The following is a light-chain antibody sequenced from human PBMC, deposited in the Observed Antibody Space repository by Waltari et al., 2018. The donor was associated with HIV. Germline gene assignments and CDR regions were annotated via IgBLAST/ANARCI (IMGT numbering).Light chain of an antibody. CDR1: QNIGNY. V-gene: IGKV1-39*01. CDR3: QQSYSSLPLT. CDR2: AAS. J-gene: IGKJ4*01. Sequence: DIQLTQSPPSLSASVGDRVTITCRASQNIGNYLNWCQQKPGKAPKVLIYAASSLQSGVPPRFSGSGSGTDFTLTISSLQPEDFASYYCQQSYSSLPLTFGGGTKVEI.